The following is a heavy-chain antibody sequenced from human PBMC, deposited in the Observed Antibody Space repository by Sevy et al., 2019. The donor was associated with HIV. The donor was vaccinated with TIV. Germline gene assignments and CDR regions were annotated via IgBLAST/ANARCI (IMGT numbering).Heavy chain of an antibody. D-gene: IGHD6-13*01. CDR3: ASSWRRSAEYGMDV. CDR2: ISSSSSYI. J-gene: IGHJ6*02. CDR1: GFTFSSYS. V-gene: IGHV3-21*01. Sequence: GGSLRLSCAASGFTFSSYSMNWVRQAPGKGLDWVSSISSSSSYIYYADSVKGRFTISGDKTMNSLYLQMNSLRAEDTAVYYCASSWRRSAEYGMDVWGQGTTVTVSS.